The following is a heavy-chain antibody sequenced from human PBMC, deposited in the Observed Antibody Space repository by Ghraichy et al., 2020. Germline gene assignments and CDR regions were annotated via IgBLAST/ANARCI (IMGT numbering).Heavy chain of an antibody. V-gene: IGHV3-21*01. D-gene: IGHD6-13*01. Sequence: GGSLRLSCAASGFTFSSYSMNWVRQAPGKGLEWVSSISSSSSYIYYADSVKGRFTISRDNAKNSLYLQMNSLRAEDTAVYYCARDRSSSSWYTYYGMDVWGQGTTVTVSS. CDR3: ARDRSSSSWYTYYGMDV. CDR2: ISSSSSYI. J-gene: IGHJ6*02. CDR1: GFTFSSYS.